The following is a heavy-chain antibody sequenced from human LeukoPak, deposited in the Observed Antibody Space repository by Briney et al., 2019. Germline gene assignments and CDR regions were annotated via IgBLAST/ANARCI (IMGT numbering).Heavy chain of an antibody. CDR2: INHSGST. Sequence: SETLSLTCAAYGGSFSGYCWSWIRQPPGKGLEWIGEINHSGSTNYNPSLKSRVTISVDTSKNQFSLKLSSVTAADTAVYYCAIHIVVVPAAKKKNWFDPWGQGTLVTVSS. CDR3: AIHIVVVPAAKKKNWFDP. CDR1: GGSFSGYC. V-gene: IGHV4-34*01. D-gene: IGHD2-2*01. J-gene: IGHJ5*02.